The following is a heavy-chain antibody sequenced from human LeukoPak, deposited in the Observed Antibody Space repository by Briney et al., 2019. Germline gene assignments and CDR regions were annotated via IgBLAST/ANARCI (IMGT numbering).Heavy chain of an antibody. CDR1: GGSFSGYY. Sequence: SETLSLTCAVYGGSFSGYYWTWVRQPPGKGLQWIGEISHSGSTNYNPSLKSRVTISVDTSKNQFSLKLSSATAADTAVYYCARVISHGYSDSWGQGTLVTVSS. D-gene: IGHD2-21*01. CDR2: ISHSGST. V-gene: IGHV4-34*01. CDR3: ARVISHGYSDS. J-gene: IGHJ4*02.